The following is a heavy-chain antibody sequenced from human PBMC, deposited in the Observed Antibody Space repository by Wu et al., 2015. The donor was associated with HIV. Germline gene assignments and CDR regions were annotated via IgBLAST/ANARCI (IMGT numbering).Heavy chain of an antibody. V-gene: IGHV1-2*02. D-gene: IGHD1-7*01. J-gene: IGHJ3*02. Sequence: QVQLVQSGAEVKKPGVSVKVSCKASGYTFTDYYIHWVRQAPGQGLEWMGWISPDSGATKYAQKFQGRVTMTRDISINTAYMELNSLTSDDTAVFYCAREGWNYVAFDIWGQGTMVTVSS. CDR1: GYTFTDYY. CDR3: AREGWNYVAFDI. CDR2: ISPDSGAT.